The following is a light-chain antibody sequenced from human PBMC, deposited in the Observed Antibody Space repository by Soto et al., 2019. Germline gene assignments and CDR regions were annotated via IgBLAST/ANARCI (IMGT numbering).Light chain of an antibody. J-gene: IGLJ1*01. Sequence: QSALTQPASVSGSPGQSIAISCTGTSSDVDAYNFVSWYQHHPGKAPKLMIFDVSNRPSGVSNRFSGSKSGNTASPTISGLQAEDEADYYCTSYTTSSTYVFGTGTKLTVL. CDR3: TSYTTSSTYV. V-gene: IGLV2-14*03. CDR1: SSDVDAYNF. CDR2: DVS.